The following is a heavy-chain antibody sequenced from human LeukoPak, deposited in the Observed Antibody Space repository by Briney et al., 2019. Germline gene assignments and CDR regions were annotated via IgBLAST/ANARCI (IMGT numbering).Heavy chain of an antibody. CDR3: ARDIAPYYDSSGYLY. D-gene: IGHD3-22*01. V-gene: IGHV3-33*08. Sequence: GGSLRLSCEVSGFTFSNYAMHWVRQAPGKGLEWVAVIWYDGSNKYYADSVKGRFTISRDNSKNTLYLQMNSLRAEDTAVYYCARDIAPYYDSSGYLYWGQGTLVTVSS. CDR2: IWYDGSNK. J-gene: IGHJ4*02. CDR1: GFTFSNYA.